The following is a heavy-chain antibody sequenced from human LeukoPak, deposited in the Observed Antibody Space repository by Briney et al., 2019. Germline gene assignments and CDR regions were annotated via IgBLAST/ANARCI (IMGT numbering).Heavy chain of an antibody. D-gene: IGHD2-2*01. CDR3: ARVDCSSTSCVFFGY. CDR1: GGSVSSYY. Sequence: PSETLSLTCTVSGGSVSSYYWSWIRQPPGKGLEWIGYIYYSGSTNYNPSLKSRVTISVDTSKNQFSLKMSSVTAADTAVYYCARVDCSSTSCVFFGYWGQGTLVTVSS. J-gene: IGHJ4*02. CDR2: IYYSGST. V-gene: IGHV4-59*02.